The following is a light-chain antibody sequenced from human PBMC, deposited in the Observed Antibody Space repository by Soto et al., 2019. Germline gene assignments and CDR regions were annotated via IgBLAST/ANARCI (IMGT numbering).Light chain of an antibody. CDR2: LNSDGSH. Sequence: QPVLTQSPSASASLGASVKLACTRSRGHSSYAIAWHQQQPEKGPRYLMKLNSDGSHSKGDGIPDRFSGSSSGAERYLTISSLQSEDEADYYCQTWGTGIVVFGGGTKVTVL. J-gene: IGLJ2*01. V-gene: IGLV4-69*01. CDR1: RGHSSYA. CDR3: QTWGTGIVV.